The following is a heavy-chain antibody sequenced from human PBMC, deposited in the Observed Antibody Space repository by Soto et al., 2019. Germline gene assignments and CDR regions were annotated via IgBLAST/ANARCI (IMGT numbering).Heavy chain of an antibody. D-gene: IGHD4-17*01. Sequence: QVQLQQWGAGLLKPSETLSLTCAVYGGSFSGYYWSWIRQPPGKGLEWIGEINHSGSTNYNPSLKRRVTISVDTSKNQFSLKLSSVTAADTAVYYCASPDDYGDYDHAFDIWGQGTMVTVSS. CDR3: ASPDDYGDYDHAFDI. CDR1: GGSFSGYY. CDR2: INHSGST. J-gene: IGHJ3*02. V-gene: IGHV4-34*01.